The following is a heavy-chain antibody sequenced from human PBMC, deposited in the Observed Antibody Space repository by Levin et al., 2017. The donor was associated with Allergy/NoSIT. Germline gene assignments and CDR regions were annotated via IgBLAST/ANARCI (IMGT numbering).Heavy chain of an antibody. CDR3: AKPISGGLVPRRWGSAFDI. CDR1: GFTFSSYA. Sequence: GESLKISCAASGFTFSSYAMSWVRQAPGKGLEWVSAISGSGGSTYYADSVKGRFTISRDNSKNTLYLQMNSLRAEDTAVYYCAKPISGGLVPRRWGSAFDIWGQGTMVTVSS. J-gene: IGHJ3*02. D-gene: IGHD2-15*01. V-gene: IGHV3-23*01. CDR2: ISGSGGST.